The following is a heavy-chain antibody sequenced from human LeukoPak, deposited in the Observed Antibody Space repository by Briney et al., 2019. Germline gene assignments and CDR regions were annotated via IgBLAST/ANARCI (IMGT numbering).Heavy chain of an antibody. CDR2: VSGSGGRK. CDR3: AKNYASGRGVPYAMDV. CDR1: GFTFSSYA. Sequence: GGSLRLSCAASGFTFSSYAMSWVRQDPGKGLEWVSAVSGSGGRKYYADSVKRWFAVSRDNSRNTLFLQMNSLRAEDTAVYYCAKNYASGRGVPYAMDVWGQGTTVTVAS. V-gene: IGHV3-23*01. D-gene: IGHD3-10*01. J-gene: IGHJ6*02.